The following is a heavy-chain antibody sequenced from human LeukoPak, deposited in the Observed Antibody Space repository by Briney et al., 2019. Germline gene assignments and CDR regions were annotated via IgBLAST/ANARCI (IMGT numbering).Heavy chain of an antibody. D-gene: IGHD3-10*01. Sequence: SETLSLTCAVSGDSISSGGYSWSWIRQTPGKGLEWIAYIHDSGSTYNNPSLKSRLSISIDTSKNQFSLKLSSVTAADTAVYYCARGASGYYGSGSYTFDYWGQGTLVTVSS. J-gene: IGHJ4*02. V-gene: IGHV4-30-4*07. CDR3: ARGASGYYGSGSYTFDY. CDR2: IHDSGST. CDR1: GDSISSGGYS.